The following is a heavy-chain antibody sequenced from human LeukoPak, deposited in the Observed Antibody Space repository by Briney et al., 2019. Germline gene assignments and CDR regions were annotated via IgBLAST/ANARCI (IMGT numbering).Heavy chain of an antibody. D-gene: IGHD3-16*01. CDR2: IYYSGST. J-gene: IGHJ6*03. CDR3: ARETSQKGAHYMDV. CDR1: GGSISSSHYY. V-gene: IGHV4-39*07. Sequence: SETLSLTCTVSGGSISSSHYYWDWIRQPPGKGLEWIGNIYYSGSTYYNPSLKSRVTISVDTSKNQFSLKLSSVTAADTAVYYCARETSQKGAHYMDVWGKGTTVTISS.